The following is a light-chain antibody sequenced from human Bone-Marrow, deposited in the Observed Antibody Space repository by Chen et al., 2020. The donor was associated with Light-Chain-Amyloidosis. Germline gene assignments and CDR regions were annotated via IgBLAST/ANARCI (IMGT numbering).Light chain of an antibody. Sequence: SYVLTQPSSVSVAPGQTATIVCGGNNIGSTSVHWYQQTPGQAPLLVVYYDSDRPSGIPERLSGSKSGSTATLTISRVEAGDEADYYCQVWDRSSDRPVFGGGTKLPVL. CDR1: NIGSTS. J-gene: IGLJ3*02. CDR2: YDS. CDR3: QVWDRSSDRPV. V-gene: IGLV3-21*02.